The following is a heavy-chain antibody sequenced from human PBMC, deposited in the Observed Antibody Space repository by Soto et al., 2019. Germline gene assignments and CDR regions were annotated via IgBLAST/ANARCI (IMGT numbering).Heavy chain of an antibody. CDR3: ARETLSFGSALDV. V-gene: IGHV3-43*01. J-gene: IGHJ6*02. CDR2: ITWNGGNT. Sequence: GGSLRLSCAASGLRFDDYNMHWVRQAPGKGLEWVSLITWNGGNTYYADSVKGRFTVSRDGTTQSVSLQMTGLKREDTGLYYCARETLSFGSALDVWGQGTTVTVSS. CDR1: GLRFDDYN. D-gene: IGHD3-3*01.